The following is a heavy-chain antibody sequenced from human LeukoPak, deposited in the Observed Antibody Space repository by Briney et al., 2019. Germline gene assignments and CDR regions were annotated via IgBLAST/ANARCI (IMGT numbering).Heavy chain of an antibody. CDR1: GFTFSTYA. D-gene: IGHD6-19*01. J-gene: IGHJ4*02. V-gene: IGHV3-23*01. Sequence: GGSLRLSCAASGFTFSTYAMSWVRQAPGKGLEWVSAICGSDGSRYYADSVKGRFTISRDNSKNSLYLHMNSLRAEDTAIYYCAKIKIGSGWYGAIDYWGQGTLVTVSS. CDR3: AKIKIGSGWYGAIDY. CDR2: ICGSDGSR.